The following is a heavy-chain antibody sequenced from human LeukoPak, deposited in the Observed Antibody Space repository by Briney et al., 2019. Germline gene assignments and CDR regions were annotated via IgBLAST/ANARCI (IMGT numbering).Heavy chain of an antibody. CDR3: ARGGNKEFDY. Sequence: GGSLRLSCAASGFSVSSNYMSWVRQTPGKGLEWVSVIYSGGNTYYADSVEGRFTISRDNSKNTLHLQMNSPRAEDTAVYYCARGGNKEFDYWGQGALVTVSS. CDR2: IYSGGNT. V-gene: IGHV3-53*01. J-gene: IGHJ4*02. D-gene: IGHD2/OR15-2a*01. CDR1: GFSVSSNY.